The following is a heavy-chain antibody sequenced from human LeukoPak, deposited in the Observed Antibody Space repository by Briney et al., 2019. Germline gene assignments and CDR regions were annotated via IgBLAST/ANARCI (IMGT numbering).Heavy chain of an antibody. D-gene: IGHD3-10*01. CDR3: ARLHLFPRPGPYGSGSYRYFDY. CDR2: IYYSGST. Sequence: PSETLSLTCTVSGGSISSSSYYWAWIRQPPGKGLEWIGSIYYSGSTYYNPSLKSRVTISVDTSKNQFSLKLSSVTAADTAVYYCARLHLFPRPGPYGSGSYRYFDYWGQGTLVTVSS. J-gene: IGHJ4*02. CDR1: GGSISSSSYY. V-gene: IGHV4-39*01.